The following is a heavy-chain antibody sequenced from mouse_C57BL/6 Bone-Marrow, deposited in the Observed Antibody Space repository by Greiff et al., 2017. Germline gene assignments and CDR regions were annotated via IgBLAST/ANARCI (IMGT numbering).Heavy chain of an antibody. D-gene: IGHD1-1*01. CDR3: ARSTVVEGGYFDV. V-gene: IGHV1-18*01. Sequence: SGPELVKPGASVKIPCKASGYTFTDYTMDWVKQSHGKSLEWIGDINPNNGGTIYNQKFKGKATLTVDKSSSTAYMVLRSLTSEDTAVYYCARSTVVEGGYFDVWGTGTTVTVSS. CDR1: GYTFTDYT. CDR2: INPNNGGT. J-gene: IGHJ1*03.